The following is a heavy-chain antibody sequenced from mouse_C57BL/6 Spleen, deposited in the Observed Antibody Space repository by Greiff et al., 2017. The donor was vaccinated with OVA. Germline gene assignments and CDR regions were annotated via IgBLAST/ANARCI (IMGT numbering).Heavy chain of an antibody. CDR1: GFSLTSYA. D-gene: IGHD1-1*01. CDR3: ARFITTVVGYFDY. J-gene: IGHJ2*01. CDR2: IWTGGGT. Sequence: VKLVESGPGLVAPSQSLSITCTVSGFSLTSYAISWVRQPPGKGLEWLGVIWTGGGTNYNSALKSRLSISKDNSKSQVFLKMNSLQTDDTARYYCARFITTVVGYFDYWGQGTTLTVSS. V-gene: IGHV2-9-1*01.